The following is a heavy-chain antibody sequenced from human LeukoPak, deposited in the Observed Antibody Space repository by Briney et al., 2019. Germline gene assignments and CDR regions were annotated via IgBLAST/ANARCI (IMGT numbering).Heavy chain of an antibody. J-gene: IGHJ4*02. CDR3: ARERSGGLDY. CDR1: GGTFSSYA. CDR2: IIPIFGTA. Sequence: GASVKVSCKSSGGTFSSYAISWVRQAPGQGLEWMGGIIPIFGTANYAQKFQGRVTITTDESTSTAYMELSSLRSEDTAVYYCARERSGGLDYWGQGTLVTVSS. V-gene: IGHV1-69*05. D-gene: IGHD3-16*01.